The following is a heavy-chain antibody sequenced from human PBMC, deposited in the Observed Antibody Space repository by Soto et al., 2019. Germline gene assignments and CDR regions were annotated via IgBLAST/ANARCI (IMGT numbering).Heavy chain of an antibody. J-gene: IGHJ3*02. CDR3: ARSLITMTGDAFDI. CDR1: GYTFTSYD. D-gene: IGHD3-22*01. V-gene: IGHV1-8*01. Sequence: GASVKVSCKASGYTFTSYDINWLRQATGQGLEWMGWMNPNSGNTGYAQKFQGRVTMARNTSVGTAYMELSSLRSEDTAVYYCARSLITMTGDAFDIWGHGTMVTVSS. CDR2: MNPNSGNT.